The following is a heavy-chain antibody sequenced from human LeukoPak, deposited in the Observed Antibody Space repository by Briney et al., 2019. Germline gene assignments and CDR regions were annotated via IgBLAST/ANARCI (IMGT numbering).Heavy chain of an antibody. Sequence: GGSLRLSCVASGFSFGKYWMSWVRQAPGKGLEWVANIKLDGSEKNYVDSVKGRFTISRDNTKNSLYLQMNSLRAEDTAVYYCARGLPGGFVGFSSSWYPLDYWGQGALVTVSS. J-gene: IGHJ4*02. V-gene: IGHV3-7*01. CDR2: IKLDGSEK. CDR1: GFSFGKYW. CDR3: ARGLPGGFVGFSSSWYPLDY. D-gene: IGHD6-13*01.